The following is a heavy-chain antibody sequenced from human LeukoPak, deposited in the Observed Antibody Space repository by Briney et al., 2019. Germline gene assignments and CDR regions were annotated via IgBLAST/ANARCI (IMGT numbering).Heavy chain of an antibody. V-gene: IGHV3-23*01. CDR2: ISGSGGST. CDR1: GFTFSSYA. J-gene: IGHJ4*02. Sequence: GGSLRLSCAASGFTFSSYAMSWVRQAPGKGLEWVSAISGSGGSTYYADSVKGRFTISRDNSKNTLYLQMNSLRAEDTAVYCCAKDRGIVVVITLDYWGQGTLVTVSS. CDR3: AKDRGIVVVITLDY. D-gene: IGHD3-22*01.